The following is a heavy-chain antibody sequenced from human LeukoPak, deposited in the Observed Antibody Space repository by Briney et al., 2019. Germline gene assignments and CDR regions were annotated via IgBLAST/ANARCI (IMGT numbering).Heavy chain of an antibody. Sequence: NSSETLSLTCTVSGGSISSYYWSWIRQPPGKGLEWIGQIHHSGGTSYNPSLRSRVTISVDTSKNHFSLKLSSVTAADTAVYYCARHGGYYFDYWGQGTLVTVSS. CDR2: IHHSGGT. CDR3: ARHGGYYFDY. D-gene: IGHD3-10*01. V-gene: IGHV4-34*01. CDR1: GGSISSYY. J-gene: IGHJ4*02.